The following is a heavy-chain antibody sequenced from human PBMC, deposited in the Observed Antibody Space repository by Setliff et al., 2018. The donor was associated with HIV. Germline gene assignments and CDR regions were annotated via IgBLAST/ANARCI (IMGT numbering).Heavy chain of an antibody. CDR2: IYSTGHT. CDR1: SYSITNGNY. V-gene: IGHV4-38-2*02. D-gene: IGHD3-10*01. J-gene: IGHJ4*02. CDR3: ARDRALRFSKSPSFNYFDV. Sequence: SETLSLTCLVFSYSITNGNYWAWIRQSPGKGLEWIGSIYSTGHTYYNPSHKSRLTMSVDTAKNRFSLKLISVTAADTAVYYCARDRALRFSKSPSFNYFDVWGQGALVTVSP.